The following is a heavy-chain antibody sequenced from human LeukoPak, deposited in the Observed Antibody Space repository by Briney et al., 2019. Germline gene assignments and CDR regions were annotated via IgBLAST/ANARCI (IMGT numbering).Heavy chain of an antibody. Sequence: GASVKVSCKASGYTFTGYYMHWVLQAPGQGLEWMGRINPNSGGTNYAQKFQGRVTMTGDTSISTAYMELSRLRSDDTAVYYCSPSLRNWFDPWGQGTLVTVSS. D-gene: IGHD6-6*01. CDR1: GYTFTGYY. V-gene: IGHV1-2*06. CDR2: INPNSGGT. CDR3: SPSLRNWFDP. J-gene: IGHJ5*02.